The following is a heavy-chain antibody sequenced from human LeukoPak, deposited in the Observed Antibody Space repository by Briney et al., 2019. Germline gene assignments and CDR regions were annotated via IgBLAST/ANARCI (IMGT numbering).Heavy chain of an antibody. D-gene: IGHD5-18*01. CDR1: GGSFSGYC. CDR2: INHSGST. V-gene: IGHV4-34*01. Sequence: PSETLSLTCAVYGGSFSGYCWSWIRQPPGKGLEWIGEINHSGSTNYNPSLKSRVTISVDTSKNQFSLKLSSVTAADTAVYYCARGTKVGGRGYSYGFGYDYWGQGTLVTVSS. J-gene: IGHJ4*02. CDR3: ARGTKVGGRGYSYGFGYDY.